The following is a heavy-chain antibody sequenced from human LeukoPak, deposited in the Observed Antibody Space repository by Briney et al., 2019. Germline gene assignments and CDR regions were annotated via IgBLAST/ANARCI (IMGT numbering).Heavy chain of an antibody. Sequence: PSETLSLTCAVYGGSFSGYYWSWIRQPPGKGLEWIGEINHSGSTNYNPSLKSRVTISVDTSKNQFSLKLSSVTAADTAVYYCARVPSRYCSGGSCLGMDVWGQGTTVTVSS. V-gene: IGHV4-34*01. CDR1: GGSFSGYY. J-gene: IGHJ6*02. D-gene: IGHD2-15*01. CDR2: INHSGST. CDR3: ARVPSRYCSGGSCLGMDV.